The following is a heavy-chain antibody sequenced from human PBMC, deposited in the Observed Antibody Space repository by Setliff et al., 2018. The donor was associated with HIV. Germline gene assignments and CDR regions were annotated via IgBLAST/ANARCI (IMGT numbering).Heavy chain of an antibody. D-gene: IGHD6-19*01. CDR2: IWYDGSNK. J-gene: IGHJ4*02. Sequence: GGSLRLSCAASGFTFSSYGMHWVRQAPGKGLEWVAVIWYDGSNKYYADSVKGRLTISRDNSKNTLYLQMNRLRAEDTAVYYSAKTPTSGWYSLYLDYWGQGTLVTVS. CDR3: AKTPTSGWYSLYLDY. V-gene: IGHV3-33*06. CDR1: GFTFSSYG.